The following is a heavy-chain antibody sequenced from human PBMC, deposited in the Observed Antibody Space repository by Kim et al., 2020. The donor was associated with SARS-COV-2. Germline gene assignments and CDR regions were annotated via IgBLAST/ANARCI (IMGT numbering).Heavy chain of an antibody. Sequence: SETLSLTCTVSGGSISSGDYYWSWIRQPPGKGLEWIGYIYYSGSTYYNPSLKSRVTISVDTSKNQFSLKLSSVTAADTAVYYCARDRYYDSSGYRAIYYYYGMDVWGQGTTVTVSS. CDR2: IYYSGST. V-gene: IGHV4-30-4*01. J-gene: IGHJ6*02. CDR1: GGSISSGDYY. CDR3: ARDRYYDSSGYRAIYYYYGMDV. D-gene: IGHD3-22*01.